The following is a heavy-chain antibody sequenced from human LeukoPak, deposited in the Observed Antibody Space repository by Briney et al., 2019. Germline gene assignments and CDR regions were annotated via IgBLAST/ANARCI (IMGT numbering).Heavy chain of an antibody. CDR1: GYSISSGYF. J-gene: IGHJ4*02. CDR3: AREVRLAGPIDY. Sequence: PSETLSLTCTVSGYSISSGYFWGWIRQPPGKGLEWIGSIYYSGSTYYNPSLKSRVTISVDTSKNQFSLKLSSVTAADTAVYYCAREVRLAGPIDYWGQGTLVTVSS. D-gene: IGHD6-19*01. V-gene: IGHV4-38-2*02. CDR2: IYYSGST.